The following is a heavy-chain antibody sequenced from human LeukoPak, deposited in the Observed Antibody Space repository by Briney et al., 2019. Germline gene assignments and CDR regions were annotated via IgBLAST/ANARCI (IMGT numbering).Heavy chain of an antibody. CDR3: ARIPSSNQSYNGYPNLGYFDP. CDR1: GLRIDRDFY. Sequence: SETLSLTCLLSGLRIDRDFYWAWVRQPPGKGLEWIGSLYHSGKASSSPSLKRRVVISRDTSKNQFSLQLRSVTAADTATYFCARIPSSNQSYNGYPNLGYFDPWRQGALVIVAS. J-gene: IGHJ5*02. V-gene: IGHV4-38-2*01. CDR2: LYHSGKA. D-gene: IGHD2-2*01.